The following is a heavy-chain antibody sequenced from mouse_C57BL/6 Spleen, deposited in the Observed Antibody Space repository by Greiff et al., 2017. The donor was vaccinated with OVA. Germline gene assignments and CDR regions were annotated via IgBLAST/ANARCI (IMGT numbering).Heavy chain of an antibody. CDR3: ARSARRDDGSSYYFDY. Sequence: QVQLQQPGAELVRPGTSVKLSCKASGYTFTSYWMHWVKQRPGQGLEWIGVIDPSDSYTNYNQKFKGKAKLTVDTSSSTAYMQLSSLTSEDSAVDYCARSARRDDGSSYYFDYWGQGTTLTVSS. V-gene: IGHV1-59*01. J-gene: IGHJ2*01. CDR2: IDPSDSYT. CDR1: GYTFTSYW. D-gene: IGHD1-1*01.